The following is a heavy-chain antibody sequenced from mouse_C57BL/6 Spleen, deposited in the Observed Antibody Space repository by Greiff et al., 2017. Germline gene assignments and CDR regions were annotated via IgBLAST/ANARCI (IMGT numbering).Heavy chain of an antibody. CDR2: FYPGSGSI. J-gene: IGHJ3*01. V-gene: IGHV1-62-2*01. CDR1: GYNFTEYT. CDR3: ARHEDRYPCVAY. Sequence: QVQLKQSGAELVKPGASVKLSCKASGYNFTEYTIHWVKQRSGKGLEWIGWFYPGSGSIKYNEKFKDKATLTAGKSSSTVYMEHSIMTSEDSAVYFCARHEDRYPCVAYWGQGTLVTVSA. D-gene: IGHD5-1-1*01.